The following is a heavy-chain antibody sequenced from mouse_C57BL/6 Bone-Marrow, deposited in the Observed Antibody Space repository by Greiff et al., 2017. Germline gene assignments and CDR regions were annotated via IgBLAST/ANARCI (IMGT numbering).Heavy chain of an antibody. CDR1: GFTFSSYG. D-gene: IGHD1-1*01. CDR2: ISSGGSYT. V-gene: IGHV5-6*01. CDR3: ARELLPRAY. Sequence: EVQLQESGGDLVKPGGSLKLSCAASGFTFSSYGMSWVRQTPDKRLEWVATISSGGSYTYYPDSVKGRFTISRDNAKNTLYLQMSSLKSEDTAMYYCARELLPRAYWGQGTLVTVSA. J-gene: IGHJ3*01.